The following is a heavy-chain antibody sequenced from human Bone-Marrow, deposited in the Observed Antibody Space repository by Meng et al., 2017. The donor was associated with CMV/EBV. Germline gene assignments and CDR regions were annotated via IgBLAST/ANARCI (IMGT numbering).Heavy chain of an antibody. V-gene: IGHV4-34*01. CDR1: GGSFSGYY. Sequence: SETLSLTCAVSGGSFSGYYWSWIRQPPGKGLEWIGEINHSGSTNYNPSLKSRVTISVDTSKNQFSLKLSSVTAADTAVYYCARVDCSGGSCYGAWFDPWGQGTLVAVSS. CDR2: INHSGST. CDR3: ARVDCSGGSCYGAWFDP. D-gene: IGHD2-15*01. J-gene: IGHJ5*02.